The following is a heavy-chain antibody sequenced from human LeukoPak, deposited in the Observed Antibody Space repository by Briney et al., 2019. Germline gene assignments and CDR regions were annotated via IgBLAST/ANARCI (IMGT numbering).Heavy chain of an antibody. D-gene: IGHD3-10*01. V-gene: IGHV4-39*01. J-gene: IGHJ4*02. CDR3: ARRLWLGESSFDY. Sequence: PSETLSLTCTVSGVSISSSSYHWDWIRQPPGKGLEWIGSIYDNGSTYYSPSLKSRVTISVDTSKNQFSLMLNSVTAADTAVYYCARRLWLGESSFDYWGQGILVTVFS. CDR1: GVSISSSSYH. CDR2: IYDNGST.